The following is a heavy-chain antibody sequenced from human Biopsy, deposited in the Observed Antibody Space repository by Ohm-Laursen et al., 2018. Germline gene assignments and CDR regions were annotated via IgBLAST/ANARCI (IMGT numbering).Heavy chain of an antibody. J-gene: IGHJ2*01. V-gene: IGHV4-59*07. Sequence: SDTLSLTCTVSGDDSIASYYWSWIRQSPEKGLEWIGFVFHSGLTSYPPSLRRRVSISVDSSKNQFYLNLSSLTPADTAVYFCARGYGGSSRYFDLWGRGTQVTVSS. CDR3: ARGYGGSSRYFDL. CDR1: GDDSIASYY. CDR2: VFHSGLT. D-gene: IGHD3-16*01.